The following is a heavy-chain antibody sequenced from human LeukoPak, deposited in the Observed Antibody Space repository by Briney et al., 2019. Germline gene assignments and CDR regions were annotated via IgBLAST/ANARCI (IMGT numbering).Heavy chain of an antibody. CDR3: ARLLGRYYYYMDV. V-gene: IGHV4-31*03. Sequence: SETLSLTCTVSGGSISSGGYYWSWIRQHSGKGLEWIGYIFYSGSTYYDPSLKSRVTISVDTSKNQFSLKLSSVTAADTAVYYCARLLGRYYYYMDVWGKGTTVTVSS. CDR1: GGSISSGGYY. D-gene: IGHD3-10*01. CDR2: IFYSGST. J-gene: IGHJ6*03.